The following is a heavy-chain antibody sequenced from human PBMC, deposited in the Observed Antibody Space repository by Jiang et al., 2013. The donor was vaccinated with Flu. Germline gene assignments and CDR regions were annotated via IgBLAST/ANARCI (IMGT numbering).Heavy chain of an antibody. J-gene: IGHJ4*02. CDR3: ARVMRRWLQYFDY. CDR1: GGSFSGYY. V-gene: IGHV4-34*01. D-gene: IGHD5-24*01. Sequence: LLKPSETLSLTCAVYGGSFSGYYWSWIRQPPGKGLEWIGEINHSGSTNYNPSLKSRVTISVDTSKNQFSLKLSSVTAADTAVYYCARVMRRWLQYFDYWGQGTLVTVSS. CDR2: INHSGST.